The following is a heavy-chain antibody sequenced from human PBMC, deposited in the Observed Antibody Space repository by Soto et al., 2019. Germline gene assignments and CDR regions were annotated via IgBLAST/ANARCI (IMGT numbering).Heavy chain of an antibody. CDR2: ISYDGSNK. J-gene: IGHJ2*01. V-gene: IGHV3-30-3*01. CDR1: GFTFSSYA. Sequence: QVQLVESGGGVVQPGRSLRLSCAASGFTFSSYAMYWVRQAPGKGLEWVAVISYDGSNKFYADSVKGRFIMSRDNSKNTLYLQMNSLRAEDTAVYYCARPLWRDDYNWGYFDLWGRGTLVTVSS. CDR3: ARPLWRDDYNWGYFDL. D-gene: IGHD4-4*01.